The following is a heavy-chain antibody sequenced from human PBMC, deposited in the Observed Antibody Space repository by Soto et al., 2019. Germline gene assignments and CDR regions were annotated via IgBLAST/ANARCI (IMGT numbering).Heavy chain of an antibody. CDR1: GFTFREHW. CDR3: ASNGADNFDY. J-gene: IGHJ4*02. CDR2: VNGDGSRV. Sequence: GGSLRLSCAASGFTFREHWMNWVRLAPGKGLVWVSRVNGDGSRVNYADSVKGRFTISRDNAKNTLFLQMNSLRAEDTAVYYCASNGADNFDYWGQGALVTVSS. D-gene: IGHD4-17*01. V-gene: IGHV3-74*01.